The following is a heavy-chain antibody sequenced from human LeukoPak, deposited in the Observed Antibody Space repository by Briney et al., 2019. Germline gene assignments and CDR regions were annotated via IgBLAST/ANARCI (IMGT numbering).Heavy chain of an antibody. CDR2: ISSSSSYI. CDR3: ANQIGYSYGYQEYYYGMDV. J-gene: IGHJ6*02. Sequence: GSLRLSCAASGFTFSSYSMNWVRQAPGKGLEWVSSISSSSSYIYYADSVKGRFTISRDNAKNSLYLQMNSLRAEDTAVYYCANQIGYSYGYQEYYYGMDVWGQGTTVTVSS. V-gene: IGHV3-21*01. CDR1: GFTFSSYS. D-gene: IGHD5-18*01.